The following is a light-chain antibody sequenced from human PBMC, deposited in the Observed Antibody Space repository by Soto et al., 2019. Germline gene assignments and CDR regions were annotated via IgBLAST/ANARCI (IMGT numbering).Light chain of an antibody. CDR3: SSYAGRSTFVV. J-gene: IGLJ2*01. Sequence: QSALTQPASVSASPGEPITISCTGTSSDVGSYRLVSWYQQHPGKAPKLIIYEDDERPSGVSNRFSGSKSGNTASLTISGLQAEDVADYYCSSYAGRSTFVVFGGGTKLTVL. V-gene: IGLV2-23*01. CDR1: SSDVGSYRL. CDR2: EDD.